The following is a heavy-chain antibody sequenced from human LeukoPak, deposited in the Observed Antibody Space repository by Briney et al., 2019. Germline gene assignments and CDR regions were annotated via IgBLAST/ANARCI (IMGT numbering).Heavy chain of an antibody. V-gene: IGHV3-21*01. D-gene: IGHD4-17*01. CDR1: GFTFSSYG. CDR2: ISTSSSYI. J-gene: IGHJ6*03. Sequence: GGSLRLSCAASGFTFSSYGINWVRQAPGKGLEWVSSISTSSSYIYYADSVKGRFTISRDNAKNPLYLQMNSLRAEDTAVYYCAKTTDNYYYYYMDVWGKGTTVTVSS. CDR3: AKTTDNYYYYYMDV.